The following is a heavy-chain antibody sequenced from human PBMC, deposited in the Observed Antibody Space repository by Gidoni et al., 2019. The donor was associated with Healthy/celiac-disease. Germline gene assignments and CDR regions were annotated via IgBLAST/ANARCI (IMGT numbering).Heavy chain of an antibody. D-gene: IGHD3-16*01. J-gene: IGHJ6*02. V-gene: IGHV1-2*02. CDR1: GYTFTGYY. CDR2: INPNSVGT. CDR3: ARDFWGQQYGMDV. Sequence: QVQLVQSGAEVKKPGASVKVSCKASGYTFTGYYMHWVRQAPGQGLEWMGWINPNSVGTNYAQKFQGRVTMTRDTSISTAYMELSRLRSDDTAVYYCARDFWGQQYGMDVWGQGTTVTVSS.